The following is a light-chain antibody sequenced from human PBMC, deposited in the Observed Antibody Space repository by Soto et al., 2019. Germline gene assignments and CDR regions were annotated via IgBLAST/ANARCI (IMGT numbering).Light chain of an antibody. CDR1: NSNIGRNT. CDR2: SDN. CDR3: AAWDASPNVTV. V-gene: IGLV1-44*01. J-gene: IGLJ3*02. Sequence: QSVLTQPPSASGTPGQRVTISCSGSNSNIGRNTVNWYQQFPGAAPNLLIHSDNQRPSGVPERFSGSRSGTSASLAISGLQSEDEADYYCAAWDASPNVTVFGGGTKLTVL.